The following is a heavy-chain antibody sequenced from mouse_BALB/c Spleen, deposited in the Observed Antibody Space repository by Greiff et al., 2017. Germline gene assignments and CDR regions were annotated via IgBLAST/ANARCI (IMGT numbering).Heavy chain of an antibody. CDR3: ARGTTPFAY. V-gene: IGHV1S29*02. Sequence: EVQLQQSGPELVKPGASVKISCKASGYTFTDYNMHWVKQSHGKSLEWIGYIYPYNGGTGYNQKFKSKATLTVDNSSSTAYMELRSLTSEDSAVYYCARGTTPFAYWGQGTLVTVSA. J-gene: IGHJ3*01. CDR1: GYTFTDYN. CDR2: IYPYNGGT. D-gene: IGHD5-5*01.